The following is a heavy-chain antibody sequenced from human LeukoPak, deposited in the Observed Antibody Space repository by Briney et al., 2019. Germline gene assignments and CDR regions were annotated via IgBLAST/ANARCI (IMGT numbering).Heavy chain of an antibody. CDR1: GYSFTSYW. CDR2: IYPGDSDT. D-gene: IGHD1-26*01. Sequence: GESLKISCKGSGYSFTSYWIGWVRQMPGKGLGWMGIIYPGDSDTRYSPSFQGQVTISADKSISTAYLQWSSLKASDTAMYYCASSLSGSYSSFDYWGQGTLVTVSS. J-gene: IGHJ4*02. CDR3: ASSLSGSYSSFDY. V-gene: IGHV5-51*01.